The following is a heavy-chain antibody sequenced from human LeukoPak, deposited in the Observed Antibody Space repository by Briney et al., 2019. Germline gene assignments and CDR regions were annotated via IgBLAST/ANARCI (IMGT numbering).Heavy chain of an antibody. J-gene: IGHJ3*02. CDR3: ARIGSSPLLWDAFDI. D-gene: IGHD6-13*01. Sequence: VSGPTLVKPTQTRTLTCTFSGFSLSTRGVGVGWIRQPPGKALEWLALIYWDDDKRYSPSLKSRLTITKDTSKNQVVLTMTNMDPVDPATYYCARIGSSPLLWDAFDIWGQGTMVTVSS. V-gene: IGHV2-5*02. CDR1: GFSLSTRGVG. CDR2: IYWDDDK.